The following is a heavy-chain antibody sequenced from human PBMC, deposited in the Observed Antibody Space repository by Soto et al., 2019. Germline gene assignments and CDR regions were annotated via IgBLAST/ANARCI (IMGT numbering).Heavy chain of an antibody. J-gene: IGHJ3*02. V-gene: IGHV3-11*01. D-gene: IGHD3-22*01. CDR2: ISSSGSTI. Sequence: PGGSLRLSCAASGFTFSDYYMSWIRQAPGKGLEWVSYISSSGSTIYYADSVKGRFTISRDNAKNSLYLQMNSLRAEDTAVCYCARDYYDSSGYGDAFDIWGQGTMVTVSS. CDR1: GFTFSDYY. CDR3: ARDYYDSSGYGDAFDI.